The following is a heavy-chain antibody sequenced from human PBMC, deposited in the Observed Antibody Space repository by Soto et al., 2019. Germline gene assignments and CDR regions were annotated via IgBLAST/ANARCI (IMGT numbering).Heavy chain of an antibody. CDR1: GYTFTSYD. V-gene: IGHV1-8*01. D-gene: IGHD3-3*01. CDR3: ARQYRSHITIFGVVILNWFDP. CDR2: MNPNSGNT. J-gene: IGHJ5*02. Sequence: EASVKVSCKASGYTFTSYDINWVRQATGQGLEWMGWMNPNSGNTGYAQKFQGRVTMTRNTSISTAYMELSSVTAADTAVYYCARQYRSHITIFGVVILNWFDPWGQGTLVTVSS.